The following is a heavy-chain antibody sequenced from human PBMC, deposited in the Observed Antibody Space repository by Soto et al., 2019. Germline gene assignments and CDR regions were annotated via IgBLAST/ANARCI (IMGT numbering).Heavy chain of an antibody. CDR3: AKDQSSWYGKYYFDY. J-gene: IGHJ4*02. CDR2: ISGSGGST. D-gene: IGHD6-13*01. V-gene: IGHV3-23*01. CDR1: GFTFSSYA. Sequence: PGGSLRLSCAASGFTFSSYAMSWVRQAPGKGLEWVSAISGSGGSTYYADSVKGRFTISRDNSKNTLYLQMNSLRAEDTAVYYCAKDQSSWYGKYYFDYWGQGTLVTVSS.